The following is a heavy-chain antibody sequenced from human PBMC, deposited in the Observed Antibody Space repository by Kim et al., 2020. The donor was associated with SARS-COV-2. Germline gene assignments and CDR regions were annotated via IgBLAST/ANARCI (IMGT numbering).Heavy chain of an antibody. CDR1: GGSFSGYY. D-gene: IGHD1-26*01. Sequence: SETLSLTCAVYGGSFSGYYWSWIRQPPGKGLEWIGEINHSGSTNYNPSLKSRVTISVDTSKNQFSLKLSSVTAADTAVYYCASGVGAMDYWGQGTLVTVSS. J-gene: IGHJ4*02. CDR2: INHSGST. CDR3: ASGVGAMDY. V-gene: IGHV4-34*01.